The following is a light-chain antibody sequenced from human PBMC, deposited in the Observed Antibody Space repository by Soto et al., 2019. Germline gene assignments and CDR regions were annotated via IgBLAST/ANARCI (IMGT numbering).Light chain of an antibody. CDR2: TAS. CDR3: QQANSFPYT. J-gene: IGKJ2*01. Sequence: DIQMTQSPSFVSASVGDRVTITCRASQDISTWLAWYQQKPGRAPNLLIYTASSLQSGVPSRFSGSGSGTDFTPTISSLQPEDFATYYSQQANSFPYTFGQGTKLEIK. CDR1: QDISTW. V-gene: IGKV1-12*01.